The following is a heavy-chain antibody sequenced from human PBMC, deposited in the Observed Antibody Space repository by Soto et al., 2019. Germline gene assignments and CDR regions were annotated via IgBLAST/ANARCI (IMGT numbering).Heavy chain of an antibody. V-gene: IGHV3-74*01. J-gene: IGHJ4*02. CDR2: MNRDGSTT. Sequence: TGGSLRLSCAVSGFSFRDNWMHWVRQAPGKALEWVSRMNRDGSTTDYAGSVKGRFTVSRDNAKNTLYLQMNSLRAEDTAVYYCATAEVDYWGPGTLVTVSS. CDR1: GFSFRDNW. CDR3: ATAEVDY.